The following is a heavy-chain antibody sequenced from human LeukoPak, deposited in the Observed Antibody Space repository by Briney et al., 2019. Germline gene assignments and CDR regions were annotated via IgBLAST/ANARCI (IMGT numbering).Heavy chain of an antibody. Sequence: PGGSLRLSCAASGFVFSSYWMSWVRQAPGKGLELVANISPDGSAEDYVDSVRGRFAISRDNAKRSLYLQMNSLSPEDTAVYYCANQAYSQFDYWGQGTLVSVSS. CDR1: GFVFSSYW. J-gene: IGHJ4*02. CDR2: ISPDGSAE. V-gene: IGHV3-7*01. D-gene: IGHD4-11*01. CDR3: ANQAYSQFDY.